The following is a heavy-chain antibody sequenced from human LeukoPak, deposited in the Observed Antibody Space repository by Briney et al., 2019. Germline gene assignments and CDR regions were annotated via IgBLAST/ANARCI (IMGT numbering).Heavy chain of an antibody. CDR1: GYSISSGFY. D-gene: IGHD3-22*01. J-gene: IGHJ4*02. V-gene: IGHV4-38-2*02. CDR2: IYHSGST. Sequence: PSETLSLTCTVSGYSISSGFYWGWIRQTPGKGLDWIGSIYHSGSTYYNPSLGSRVTISVDTFNNHFSLRLSSVTAADTAVYYCAKSGWGLSSVANFDRWGQGTLVTVSS. CDR3: AKSGWGLSSVANFDR.